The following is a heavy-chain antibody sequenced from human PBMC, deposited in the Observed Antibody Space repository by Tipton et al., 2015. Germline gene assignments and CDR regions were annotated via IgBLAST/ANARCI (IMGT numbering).Heavy chain of an antibody. Sequence: SLRLSCAASGFTFSAYPMHWVRQAPGKGLEWVAAVSYEGSNKNHADSVKGRFTISRDNSKNTLYLQMNSLKTEDTAVYYCARGLSDYYDSSGYYLDYSGMDVWGQGTLVTVSS. V-gene: IGHV3-30*01. D-gene: IGHD3-22*01. CDR2: VSYEGSNK. CDR1: GFTFSAYP. J-gene: IGHJ6*02. CDR3: ARGLSDYYDSSGYYLDYSGMDV.